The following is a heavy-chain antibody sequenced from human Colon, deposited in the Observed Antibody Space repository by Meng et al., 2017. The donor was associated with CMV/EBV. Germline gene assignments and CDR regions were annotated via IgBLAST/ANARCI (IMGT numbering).Heavy chain of an antibody. CDR3: ASADSSTNYYYGMDV. D-gene: IGHD3-22*01. CDR1: GGSFSGYY. J-gene: IGHJ6*02. CDR2: IYSGGST. Sequence: GGSLRLSCAVYGGSFSGYYWSWIRQAPGKGLEGVSVIYSGGSTYYADSVKGRFTISRDNSKNTLYLQMNSLRAEDTAVYYCASADSSTNYYYGMDVWGQGTTVTVSS. V-gene: IGHV3-66*02.